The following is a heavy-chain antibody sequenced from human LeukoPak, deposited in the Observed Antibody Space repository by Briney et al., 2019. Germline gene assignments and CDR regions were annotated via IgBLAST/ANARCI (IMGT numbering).Heavy chain of an antibody. CDR2: MNPNSGNT. Sequence: GASVKVSCKASGYTFTSYDINWVRQATGQGLEWMGWMNPNSGNTGYAQKFQGRVTITRNTSISTAYMELSSLRSEDTAVYYCARGRNEWEHRGYYFDYWGQGTLVTVSS. CDR3: ARGRNEWEHRGYYFDY. D-gene: IGHD1-26*01. CDR1: GYTFTSYD. V-gene: IGHV1-8*03. J-gene: IGHJ4*02.